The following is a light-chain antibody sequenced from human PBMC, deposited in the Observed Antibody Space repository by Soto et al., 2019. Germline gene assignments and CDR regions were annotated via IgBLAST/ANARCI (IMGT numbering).Light chain of an antibody. CDR1: QSVSRK. Sequence: EIMMKQSPATMAVSRGEGATRSCMASQSVSRKLVWYQQKPGQAPRLLIYDTSTRATGIPARFSGSGSGTAFTLTISRLEPEDFAVYYCQQYGSSPITFGQGTRLENK. J-gene: IGKJ5*01. V-gene: IGKV3-15*01. CDR2: DTS. CDR3: QQYGSSPIT.